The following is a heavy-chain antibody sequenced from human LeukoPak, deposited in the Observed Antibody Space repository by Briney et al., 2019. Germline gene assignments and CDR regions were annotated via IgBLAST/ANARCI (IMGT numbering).Heavy chain of an antibody. J-gene: IGHJ4*02. D-gene: IGHD5-18*01. CDR1: GGSISSYY. CDR3: ARGHSRGNGYLGFDY. V-gene: IGHV4-59*01. CDR2: IYYSGST. Sequence: SETLSLTCTVSGGSISSYYWSWIRQPPGKGLEWIGYIYYSGSTNYNPSLKSQVTISVDTSKNQFYLKLSSVTAADTAVYYCARGHSRGNGYLGFDYWGQGTLVTVSS.